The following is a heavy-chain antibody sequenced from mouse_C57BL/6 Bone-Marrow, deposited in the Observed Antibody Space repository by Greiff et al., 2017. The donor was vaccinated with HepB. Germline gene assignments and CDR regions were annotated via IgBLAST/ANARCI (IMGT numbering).Heavy chain of an antibody. CDR2: IYPRSGNT. Sequence: VQLQQSGAELVRPGASVKLSCKASGYTFTSYGISWVKQRTGQGLEWIGEIYPRSGNTYYNEKFKGKATLTADKSSSTAYMELRSLTSEDSADYFCARELYYYRAYFDYWGQGTTLTVSS. CDR1: GYTFTSYG. J-gene: IGHJ2*01. D-gene: IGHD1-1*01. V-gene: IGHV1-81*01. CDR3: ARELYYYRAYFDY.